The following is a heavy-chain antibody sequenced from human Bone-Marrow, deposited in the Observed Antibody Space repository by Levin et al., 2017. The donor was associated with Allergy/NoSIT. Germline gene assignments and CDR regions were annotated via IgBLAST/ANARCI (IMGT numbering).Heavy chain of an antibody. V-gene: IGHV3-23*01. Sequence: GGSLRLSCAASGFTFSSYAMSWVRQAPGKGLEWVSVISGSGGSTDYADSVKGRFTISRDNSKNTLYVQMNSLRGEDTAVYYCAKGTTGCSGGSCYSSMDGWGQGTTVTVSS. D-gene: IGHD2-15*01. J-gene: IGHJ6*02. CDR3: AKGTTGCSGGSCYSSMDG. CDR2: ISGSGGST. CDR1: GFTFSSYA.